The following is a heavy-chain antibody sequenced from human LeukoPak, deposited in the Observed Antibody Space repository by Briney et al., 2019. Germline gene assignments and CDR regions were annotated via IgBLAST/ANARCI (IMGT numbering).Heavy chain of an antibody. CDR1: GYTFSDYY. Sequence: ASVKVSCKASGYTFSDYYMHWVRQAPGQGPEWMGWINTNSGDTKSAQKFEGRVTMTRDTSISTASMELSGLKSDDTALYYCAREYGSGGWYSAGFDSWGQGTLVTVSS. V-gene: IGHV1-2*02. CDR2: INTNSGDT. J-gene: IGHJ4*02. CDR3: AREYGSGGWYSAGFDS. D-gene: IGHD2-15*01.